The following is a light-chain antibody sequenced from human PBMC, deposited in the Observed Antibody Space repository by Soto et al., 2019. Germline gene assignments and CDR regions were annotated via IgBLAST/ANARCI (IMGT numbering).Light chain of an antibody. Sequence: QSVLTQPHSVSGAPGQRVTISCTGSSSNIGAGYDVHWYQQLPGTAPKLLIYGNSNRPSGVPDRFSGSTSGTSASLAITGLQAEDEADYYCQSYDSSLSGCVFGTGTKLTVL. J-gene: IGLJ1*01. CDR2: GNS. CDR1: SSNIGAGYD. V-gene: IGLV1-40*01. CDR3: QSYDSSLSGCV.